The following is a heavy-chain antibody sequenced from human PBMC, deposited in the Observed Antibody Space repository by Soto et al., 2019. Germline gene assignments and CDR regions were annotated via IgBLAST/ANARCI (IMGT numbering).Heavy chain of an antibody. D-gene: IGHD3-10*01. CDR2: INHSGST. J-gene: IGHJ4*02. CDR1: GGSFSGYY. Sequence: QVQLQQWGAGLLKPSETLSLTCAVYGGSFSGYYWTWIRQPPGTGLEWIGEINHSGSTNYNPSLKGPVTISVDTYKHPFSLKLTSVTAADTAVYYCARAQITALFDYWGQGTQVTVPS. CDR3: ARAQITALFDY. V-gene: IGHV4-34*01.